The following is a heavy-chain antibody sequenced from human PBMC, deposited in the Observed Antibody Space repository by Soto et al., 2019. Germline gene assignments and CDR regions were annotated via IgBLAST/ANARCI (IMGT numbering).Heavy chain of an antibody. CDR3: ASWLTAADIGSYYYGMDV. J-gene: IGHJ6*02. Sequence: QVQLVQSGAEVKKPGSSVKVSCKASEGAFSDYAFSWVRQAPGQGLEWLGGIMPIFRAPGYAQKFQGRVTMTAXEXTXGSXMEMRGLRSEDTAVYYCASWLTAADIGSYYYGMDVWGQGTTGTVS. CDR2: IMPIFRAP. V-gene: IGHV1-69*12. D-gene: IGHD6-25*01. CDR1: EGAFSDYA.